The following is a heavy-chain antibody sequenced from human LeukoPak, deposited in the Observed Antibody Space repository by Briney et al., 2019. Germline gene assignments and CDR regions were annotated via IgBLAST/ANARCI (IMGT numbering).Heavy chain of an antibody. D-gene: IGHD5-18*01. CDR1: GFTFSSYW. CDR3: AREGYSYGYLPPVADY. J-gene: IGHJ4*02. Sequence: GGSLRLSCAASGFTFSSYWMHWVRQDPGKGLVWVSRINSDGSSTSYADSVKGRFTISRDNAKNTLYLQMNSLRAEDTAIYYCAREGYSYGYLPPVADYWGQGTLVTVSS. CDR2: INSDGSST. V-gene: IGHV3-74*01.